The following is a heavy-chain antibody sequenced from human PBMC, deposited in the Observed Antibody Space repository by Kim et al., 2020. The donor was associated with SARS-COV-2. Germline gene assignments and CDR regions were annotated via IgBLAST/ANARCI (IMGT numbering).Heavy chain of an antibody. J-gene: IGHJ4*02. Sequence: SETLSLTCAVYGGSFSGYYWTWIRQPPGEGLEWIGEINHSGTTYYTPSLKSRVTISVDTSKNQFSLKLSSVTAADTAVYYCATGLASGYDQKVYFDYWGQGMLVTVSS. CDR2: INHSGTT. V-gene: IGHV4-34*01. CDR3: ATGLASGYDQKVYFDY. CDR1: GGSFSGYY. D-gene: IGHD5-12*01.